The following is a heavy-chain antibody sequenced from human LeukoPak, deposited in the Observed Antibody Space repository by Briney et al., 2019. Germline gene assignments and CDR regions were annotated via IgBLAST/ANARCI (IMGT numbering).Heavy chain of an antibody. J-gene: IGHJ5*02. D-gene: IGHD2-15*01. Sequence: PSETLSLTCAVYGGSFSDYYWGLIRQPPGKGLEWVGDIDQSGKSNFNPSLKSRVSISLDTSKNQFFLKLNSVTAADSAMYYCARSASAYCDGGSCYLWGDRFDPWGQRTLVSLSS. V-gene: IGHV4-34*01. CDR2: IDQSGKS. CDR1: GGSFSDYY. CDR3: ARSASAYCDGGSCYLWGDRFDP.